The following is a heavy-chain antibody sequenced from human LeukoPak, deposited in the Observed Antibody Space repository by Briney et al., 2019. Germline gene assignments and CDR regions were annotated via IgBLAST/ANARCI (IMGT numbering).Heavy chain of an antibody. V-gene: IGHV3-74*01. J-gene: IGHJ4*02. CDR1: GFTFSSYW. Sequence: PGGSLRLSCAASGFTFSSYWMHWVRQAPGKGLVWVSRINSDGSSTSYADSVKGRFTISRDNAKNTLYLQMNSLRAEDTAVYYCAKEYDSGGYGAYFDYWGQGTLVAVSS. D-gene: IGHD3-10*01. CDR3: AKEYDSGGYGAYFDY. CDR2: INSDGSST.